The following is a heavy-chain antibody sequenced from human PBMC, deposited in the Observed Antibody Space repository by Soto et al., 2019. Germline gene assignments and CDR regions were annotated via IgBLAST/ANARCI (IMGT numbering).Heavy chain of an antibody. CDR3: ARAPSFFDS. D-gene: IGHD3-16*02. Sequence: QVKLQESGPGLVKPSQTLSLTCTVSGGSISGGGYYWSWIRQPPGKGLEWLGYISDSGSTYYNPSLESRIAMSLDTSKNQFSLKLTSVTAADTAVYYCARAPSFFDSWGQGTLVTVSS. V-gene: IGHV4-30-4*01. CDR2: ISDSGST. CDR1: GGSISGGGYY. J-gene: IGHJ4*02.